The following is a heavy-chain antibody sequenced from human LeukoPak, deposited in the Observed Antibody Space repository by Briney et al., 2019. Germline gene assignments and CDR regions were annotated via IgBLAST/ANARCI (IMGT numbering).Heavy chain of an antibody. V-gene: IGHV3-11*01. J-gene: IGHJ4*02. Sequence: TGGSLRLSCAASGFTFSDYYMSWIRQAPGKGLEWVSYISSSGSTIYYADSVKGRFTISRDNAKNSLYLQMNSLRAEDTAVYYCARDLGITMVRGVNGDDYWGQGTLVTVSS. CDR2: ISSSGSTI. D-gene: IGHD3-10*01. CDR1: GFTFSDYY. CDR3: ARDLGITMVRGVNGDDY.